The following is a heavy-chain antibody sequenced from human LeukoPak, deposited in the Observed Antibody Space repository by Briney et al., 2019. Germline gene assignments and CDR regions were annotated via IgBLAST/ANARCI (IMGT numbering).Heavy chain of an antibody. D-gene: IGHD2-15*01. V-gene: IGHV4-39*01. CDR3: ARLVVAALYYFDY. CDR1: GGSISSSSYY. Sequence: SETLSLTCTVSGGSISSSSYYWGWIRQPPGKGLEWIGSIYYSGSTYYNPSLKSRVTISVDTSKNQFSLKLSSVTAADTAVYYCARLVVAALYYFDYWGRGTLVTVSS. CDR2: IYYSGST. J-gene: IGHJ4*02.